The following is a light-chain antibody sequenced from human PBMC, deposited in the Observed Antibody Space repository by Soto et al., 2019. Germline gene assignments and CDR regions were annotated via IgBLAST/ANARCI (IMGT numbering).Light chain of an antibody. CDR2: KAS. J-gene: IGKJ2*01. CDR3: QKANSFPYT. CDR1: QTIDSW. V-gene: IGKV1-5*03. Sequence: DIKMTQSPSTLSASVLYRVTITFRASQTIDSWLALYQQRPGKRPNLLIYKASTLASGVPSRFSGSGSGTEFTLTISSLQPEDFATYYCQKANSFPYTFGQGTKVDIK.